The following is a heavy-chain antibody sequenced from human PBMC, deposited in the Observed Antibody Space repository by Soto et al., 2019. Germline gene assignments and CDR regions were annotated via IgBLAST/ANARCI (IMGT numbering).Heavy chain of an antibody. CDR2: ISAYNGNT. J-gene: IGHJ3*02. D-gene: IGHD3-10*01. Sequence: GASVKVSCKASGYTFTSYGISWVRQAPGQGLEWMGWISAYNGNTNYAQKLQGRVTMTTDTSTSTAYMELRSLRSDDTAVYYCARDLMGGFLGFGDLSEGAFDIRAQRTMDTGSS. CDR3: ARDLMGGFLGFGDLSEGAFDI. CDR1: GYTFTSYG. V-gene: IGHV1-18*01.